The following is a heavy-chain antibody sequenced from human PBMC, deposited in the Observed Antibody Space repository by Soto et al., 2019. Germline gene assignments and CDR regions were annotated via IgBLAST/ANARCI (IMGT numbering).Heavy chain of an antibody. CDR1: GFTFSNYW. D-gene: IGHD2-15*01. CDR2: IRQDGNEI. Sequence: EVQLVESGGGLVQPGGSLRLSCAASGFTFSNYWMTWVRQAPGKGLEWVANIRQDGNEIYFLDSVRGRFTSSRDNAQNSLFLQMNSLRVEDTALYYGARPSGYCSGGSCFPFDLWGPGTRVTVSS. V-gene: IGHV3-7*01. J-gene: IGHJ4*02. CDR3: ARPSGYCSGGSCFPFDL.